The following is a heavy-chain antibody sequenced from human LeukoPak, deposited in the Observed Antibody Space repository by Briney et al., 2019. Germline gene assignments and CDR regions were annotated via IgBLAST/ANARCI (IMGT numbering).Heavy chain of an antibody. CDR2: ISAYNGNT. D-gene: IGHD3-3*01. CDR1: GYTCTSYG. J-gene: IGHJ4*02. CDR3: ATTYYDFWSGYLTY. V-gene: IGHV1-18*01. Sequence: VASVKVSCKASGYTCTSYGISWVRQAPGQGLEWMGWISAYNGNTNYAQKLQGRVTMTTDTSTSTAYMELRSLRSDDTAVYYCATTYYDFWSGYLTYWGQGTLVTVSS.